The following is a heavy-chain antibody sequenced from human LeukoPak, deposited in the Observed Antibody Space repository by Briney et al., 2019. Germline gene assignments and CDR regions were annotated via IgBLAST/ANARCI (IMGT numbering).Heavy chain of an antibody. V-gene: IGHV4-4*07. CDR3: ARGLERSNYYYMDV. CDR1: GGSISSYY. D-gene: IGHD2-15*01. CDR2: IYTSGST. Sequence: PSETLSLTCTVSGGSISSYYWSWIRQPAGKGLEGIGRIYTSGSTNYNPSLKSRVTMSVDTSKNQFSLKLSSVTAADTAVYYCARGLERSNYYYMDVWGKGTTVTVSS. J-gene: IGHJ6*03.